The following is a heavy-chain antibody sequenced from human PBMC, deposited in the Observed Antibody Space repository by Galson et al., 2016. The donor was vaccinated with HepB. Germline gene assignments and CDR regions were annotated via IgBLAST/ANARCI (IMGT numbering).Heavy chain of an antibody. CDR2: IYYSGST. D-gene: IGHD3-16*01. J-gene: IGHJ4*02. CDR1: GGSISSGGYY. V-gene: IGHV4-31*03. CDR3: AREGGEGFDF. Sequence: TLSLTCTVSGGSISSGGYYWTWIRQHPGKGLEWIGYIYYSGSTYYNPSLKSRVSISVDNSENQFSLTLGSVTAADTAVYYCAREGGEGFDFWGQGTLVTVSS.